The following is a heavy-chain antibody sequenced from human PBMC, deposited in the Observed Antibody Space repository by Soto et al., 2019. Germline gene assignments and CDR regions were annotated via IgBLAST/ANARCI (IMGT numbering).Heavy chain of an antibody. CDR1: VFTFDDYA. CDR2: ISCNSGSI. Sequence: SLRLSCAASVFTFDDYAMHWVRQAPGKGLEWVSGISCNSGSIGYADSVKGRFTISRDNAKNSLYLQMNSLRAEDTALYYCAKSVDYYDSSGYYYYYGMDVWGQGTTVTVSS. D-gene: IGHD3-22*01. V-gene: IGHV3-9*01. J-gene: IGHJ6*02. CDR3: AKSVDYYDSSGYYYYYGMDV.